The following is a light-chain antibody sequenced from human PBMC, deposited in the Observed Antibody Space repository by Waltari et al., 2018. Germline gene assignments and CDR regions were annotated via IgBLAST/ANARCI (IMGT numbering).Light chain of an antibody. CDR3: QTGGHGTWV. V-gene: IGLV4-69*01. J-gene: IGLJ3*02. Sequence: QLVLTQSPSASASLGASVKLTCTLRSGPSSNIIAWHQQQPEKGPRYLMQVNSDGSHSTGDEIPDRFSGSSSGAERYLTISSLQSEDEADYYCQTGGHGTWVFGGGTKLTVL. CDR2: VNSDGSH. CDR1: SGPSSNI.